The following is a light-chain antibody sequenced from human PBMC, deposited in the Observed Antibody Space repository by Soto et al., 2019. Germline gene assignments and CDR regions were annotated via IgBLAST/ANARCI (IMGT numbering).Light chain of an antibody. Sequence: EILLTQSPATLSLSPGERATLSCRTSQSVDRYLAWFQQKPGQPPRLLIYDSSNRAAGIPARFSGSGSGTDFTLTISSLEPEDFAVYYCQQRRDWPLTFGGGTKVEI. V-gene: IGKV3-11*01. CDR1: QSVDRY. CDR3: QQRRDWPLT. CDR2: DSS. J-gene: IGKJ4*01.